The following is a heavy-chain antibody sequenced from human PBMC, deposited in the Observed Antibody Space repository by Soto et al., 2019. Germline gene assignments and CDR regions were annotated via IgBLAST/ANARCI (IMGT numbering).Heavy chain of an antibody. V-gene: IGHV1-2*04. CDR1: GYTFTGYY. Sequence: ASVKVSCKASGYTFTGYYMHWVRQAPGQGLEWMGWINPNSGGTNYAQKFQGWVTMTRDTSISTAYMELSRLRSDDTAVYYCARENYEPSYYFDYWGQGTLVTVYS. J-gene: IGHJ4*02. D-gene: IGHD3-22*01. CDR3: ARENYEPSYYFDY. CDR2: INPNSGGT.